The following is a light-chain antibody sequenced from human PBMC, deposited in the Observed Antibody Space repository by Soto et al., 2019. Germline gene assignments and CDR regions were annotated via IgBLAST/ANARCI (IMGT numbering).Light chain of an antibody. CDR3: QQYDNWPPRT. Sequence: EIVMTQSPATLSVSPGERVTLSCRASQSISSNLAWYQQRPGQAPRLLIYGASARATAIPARFSGSGSGTEVTLTISSLQSEDFAVYYCQQYDNWPPRTFGGGTKVEIK. V-gene: IGKV3-15*01. J-gene: IGKJ4*01. CDR2: GAS. CDR1: QSISSN.